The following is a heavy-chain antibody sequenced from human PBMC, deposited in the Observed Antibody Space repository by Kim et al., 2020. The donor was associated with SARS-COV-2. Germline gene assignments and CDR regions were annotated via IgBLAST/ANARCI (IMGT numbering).Heavy chain of an antibody. D-gene: IGHD3-22*01. V-gene: IGHV4-39*01. CDR3: ALYYYDSSGYYSEDY. J-gene: IGHJ4*02. Sequence: PSLKSRVTISVDTSKNQLSLGLSSVTAADTAVYYCALYYYDSSGYYSEDYWGQGTLVTVSS.